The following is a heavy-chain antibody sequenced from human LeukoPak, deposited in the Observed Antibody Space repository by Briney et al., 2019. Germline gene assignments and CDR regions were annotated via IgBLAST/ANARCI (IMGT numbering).Heavy chain of an antibody. CDR2: IYYSGST. CDR3: ARHSEGSGWSRADFDY. V-gene: IGHV4-59*08. Sequence: PSETLSLTYTVSNASISGYFWSWIRQPPGKGLEWIGYIYYSGSTNYNPSLKSRVTISVDTSTNQFSLELSSVTAADTAVYYCARHSEGSGWSRADFDYWGQGTLVTVSS. D-gene: IGHD6-19*01. CDR1: NASISGYF. J-gene: IGHJ4*02.